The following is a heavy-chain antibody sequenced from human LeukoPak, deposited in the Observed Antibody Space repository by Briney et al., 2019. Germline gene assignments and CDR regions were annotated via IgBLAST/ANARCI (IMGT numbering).Heavy chain of an antibody. J-gene: IGHJ5*02. V-gene: IGHV4-34*01. CDR1: GGSFSGYY. Sequence: SETLSLTCAVYGGSFSGYYWSWIRQPPGKGLEWIGEINHSGSTNYNPSLKSRVTISVDTSKNQFSLKLSSVTAADTAVYYCARGPLGPWGQGTLVTVSS. CDR2: INHSGST. CDR3: ARGPLGP.